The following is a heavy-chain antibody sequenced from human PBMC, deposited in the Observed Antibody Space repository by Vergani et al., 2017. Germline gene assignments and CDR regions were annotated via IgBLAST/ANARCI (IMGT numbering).Heavy chain of an antibody. D-gene: IGHD4-17*01. CDR3: AKGRDYGDYLFSY. CDR1: GFTVSSNY. CDR2: ISWNSGSI. V-gene: IGHV3-9*01. Sequence: EVQLVESGGGLVQPGGSLRLSCAASGFTVSSNYMSWVRQAPGKGLEWVSVISWNSGSIGYADSVKGRFTISRDNAKNSLYLQMNSLRAEDTALYYCAKGRDYGDYLFSYWGQGTLVTVSS. J-gene: IGHJ4*02.